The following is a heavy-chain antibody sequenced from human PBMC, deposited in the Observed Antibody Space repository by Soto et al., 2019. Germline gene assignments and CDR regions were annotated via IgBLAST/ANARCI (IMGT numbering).Heavy chain of an antibody. CDR2: INHSGST. V-gene: IGHV4-34*01. D-gene: IGHD3-3*01. J-gene: IGHJ6*02. CDR3: ARGRSYYDFWSGYYTYGMDV. Sequence: SETLSLTCAVYGGSFSGYYWSWIRQPPGKGLEWIGEINHSGSTNYNPSLKSRVTISVDTSKNQFSLKLSSVTAADTAVYYCARGRSYYDFWSGYYTYGMDVWGQGTTVTV. CDR1: GGSFSGYY.